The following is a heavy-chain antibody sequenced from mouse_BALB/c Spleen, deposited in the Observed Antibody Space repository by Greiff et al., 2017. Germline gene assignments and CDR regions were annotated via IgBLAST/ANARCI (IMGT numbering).Heavy chain of an antibody. D-gene: IGHD2-1*01. CDR1: GFTFSSFG. Sequence: EVKLQESGGGLVQPGGSRKLSCAASGFTFSSFGMHWVRQAPEKGLEWVAYISSGSSTIYYADTVKGRFTISRDNPKNTLFLQMTSLRSEDTAMYYCARDLLWAMDYWGQGTSVTVSS. CDR2: ISSGSSTI. CDR3: ARDLLWAMDY. J-gene: IGHJ4*01. V-gene: IGHV5-17*02.